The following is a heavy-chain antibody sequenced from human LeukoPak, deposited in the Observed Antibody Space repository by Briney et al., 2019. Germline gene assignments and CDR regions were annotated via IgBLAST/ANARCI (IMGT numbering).Heavy chain of an antibody. J-gene: IGHJ3*02. V-gene: IGHV3-21*01. Sequence: PGGSLRLSCAVSGFTFSSYSMNWVRQAPGKGLEWVSFISTSSSYIYYAGSVKGRFTISRDNAKNSLYLQMNSLRAEDTAVYYCARFTMIEDAFDIWGQGTMVTVSS. CDR2: ISTSSSYI. CDR1: GFTFSSYS. CDR3: ARFTMIEDAFDI. D-gene: IGHD3-22*01.